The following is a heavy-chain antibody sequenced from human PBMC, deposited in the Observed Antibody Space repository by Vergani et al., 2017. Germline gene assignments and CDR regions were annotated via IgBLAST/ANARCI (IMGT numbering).Heavy chain of an antibody. CDR1: GFTFSSYA. CDR3: ARDTGLWFGELLSYGMDV. CDR2: ISYDGSNK. Sequence: QVQLVESGGGVVQPGRSLRLSCAASGFTFSSYAMHWVRQAPGKGLEWVAVISYDGSNKYYADSVKGRFTISRDNSKNTLYLQMNSLRAEDTAVYYCARDTGLWFGELLSYGMDVWGQGTTVTVSS. J-gene: IGHJ6*02. V-gene: IGHV3-30-3*01. D-gene: IGHD3-10*01.